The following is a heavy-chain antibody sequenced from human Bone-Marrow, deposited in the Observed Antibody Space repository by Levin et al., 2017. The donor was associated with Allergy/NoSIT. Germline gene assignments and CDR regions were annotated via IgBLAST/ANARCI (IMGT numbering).Heavy chain of an antibody. J-gene: IGHJ4*02. Sequence: GESLKISCKASAYTFTDYEIHWLRQAPGQGLEWMGWINPNSGGTSYAQKFQGRVTMTRDTSISTAYMELSRLRTDDTAVYYCAREAASSGWYDKLDYWGQGTLVTVSS. D-gene: IGHD6-19*01. V-gene: IGHV1-2*02. CDR3: AREAASSGWYDKLDY. CDR1: AYTFTDYE. CDR2: INPNSGGT.